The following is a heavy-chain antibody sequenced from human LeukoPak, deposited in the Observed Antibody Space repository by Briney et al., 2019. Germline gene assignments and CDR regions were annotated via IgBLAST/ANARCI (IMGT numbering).Heavy chain of an antibody. CDR1: GGSISSYY. J-gene: IGHJ4*02. CDR3: ARDPYGSPY. Sequence: PSETLSLTCTVSGGSISSYYWSWIRQPPGKGLEWIGYIYYSGSTNYNPSLKSRVTISVDTFKNRFSLKLSSVTAADTAVYYCARDPYGSPYWGQGTLVTVSS. CDR2: IYYSGST. D-gene: IGHD1-26*01. V-gene: IGHV4-59*01.